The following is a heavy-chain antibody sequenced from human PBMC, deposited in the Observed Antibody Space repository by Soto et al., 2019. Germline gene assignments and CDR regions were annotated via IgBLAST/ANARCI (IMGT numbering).Heavy chain of an antibody. CDR3: ARDFSPSGEFFYAAFDV. CDR1: GFTFSRFW. V-gene: IGHV3-7*05. Sequence: EVQLVESGGGLVQPGGSLRLSCAASGFTFSRFWMTWVRQAPGKGLEWVANINQDGIKLDYGDSVEGRFTLSRDNAKNSLYLQLNSLGPEDTAMYYCARDFSPSGEFFYAAFDVWGQGTVVTVSS. CDR2: INQDGIKL. D-gene: IGHD2-2*01. J-gene: IGHJ3*01.